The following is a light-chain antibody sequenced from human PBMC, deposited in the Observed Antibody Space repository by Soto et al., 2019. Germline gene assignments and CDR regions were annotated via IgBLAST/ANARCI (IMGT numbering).Light chain of an antibody. CDR1: GSNIGSNV. J-gene: IGLJ1*01. Sequence: QSVLTQSPSASGTPGQRVVISCSGSGSNIGSNVVNWYQQFPGTAPKLLIYTYNRRPSGVPDRFSGSKSGTSASLVISGLQSEDEADYACATWDDRLRGYVFGTGTKLTVL. V-gene: IGLV1-44*01. CDR3: ATWDDRLRGYV. CDR2: TYN.